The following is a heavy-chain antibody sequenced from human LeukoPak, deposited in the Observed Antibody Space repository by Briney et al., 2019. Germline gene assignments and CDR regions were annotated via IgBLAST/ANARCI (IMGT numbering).Heavy chain of an antibody. D-gene: IGHD2-15*01. CDR1: GFTFSSYS. Sequence: GGSLRLSCAASGFTFSSYSMNWVRQAPGKGLEWVSSISSSSSYIYYADSVKGRFTISRDNAKNSLYLQMNSLRAEDTAVYYCARDREVCSGGSCYSPTFQHWGQVTLVTVSS. CDR2: ISSSSSYI. V-gene: IGHV3-21*01. CDR3: ARDREVCSGGSCYSPTFQH. J-gene: IGHJ1*01.